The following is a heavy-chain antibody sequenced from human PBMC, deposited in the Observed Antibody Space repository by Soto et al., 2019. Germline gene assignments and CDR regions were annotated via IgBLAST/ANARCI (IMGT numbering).Heavy chain of an antibody. J-gene: IGHJ6*02. D-gene: IGHD3-10*01. V-gene: IGHV3-30*18. CDR3: AKDFRGFGELRTHHYYYYALDV. CDR1: GFTFSSYG. CDR2: ISYDGSNK. Sequence: GGSLRLSCAASGFTFSSYGIHWVRQAQGKGLEWLALISYDGSNKYYAGSVKGRCTISRDNSKNTLYLQMNSLRIEDTAVYYCAKDFRGFGELRTHHYYYYALDVWGQGTTVTVSS.